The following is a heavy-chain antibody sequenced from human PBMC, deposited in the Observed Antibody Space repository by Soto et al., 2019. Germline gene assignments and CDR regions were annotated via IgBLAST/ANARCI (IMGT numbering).Heavy chain of an antibody. D-gene: IGHD4-17*01. Sequence: PGGSLRLSCAASGFTFSSYAMSWVRQAPGKGLEWVLAISGSGGSTYYADSVKGRFTISRDNSKNTLYLQMNSLRAEDTAVYYCAKVYGDLYYYYGMDVWGQGTTVTVSS. J-gene: IGHJ6*02. V-gene: IGHV3-23*01. CDR1: GFTFSSYA. CDR2: ISGSGGST. CDR3: AKVYGDLYYYYGMDV.